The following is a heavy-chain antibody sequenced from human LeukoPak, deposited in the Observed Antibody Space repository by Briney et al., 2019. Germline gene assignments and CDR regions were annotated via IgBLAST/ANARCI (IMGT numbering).Heavy chain of an antibody. Sequence: GGSLRLSCSASGFTFSSYGMNWVRQAPGMGLGWLSYISSSDNAIYYADSVKGRFTISRDNAKNSLFLQMNSLRAEDTAVYYCAREAKITMIVVGLDYWGQGTLVTVSS. D-gene: IGHD3-22*01. J-gene: IGHJ4*02. CDR3: AREAKITMIVVGLDY. V-gene: IGHV3-48*04. CDR2: ISSSDNAI. CDR1: GFTFSSYG.